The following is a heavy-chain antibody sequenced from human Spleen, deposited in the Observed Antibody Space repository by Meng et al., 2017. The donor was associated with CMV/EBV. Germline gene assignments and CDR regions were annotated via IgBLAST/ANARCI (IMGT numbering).Heavy chain of an antibody. J-gene: IGHJ4*02. Sequence: GTFSSFAIRWVRQAPGQGLGWMGGIIPILGIANSAQKFQGRVTITADKSTSTAYMELSSLRSEDTAVYYCAREGSRGAGYSSSSVDYWGQGTLVTVSS. CDR3: AREGSRGAGYSSSSVDY. CDR1: GTFSSFA. V-gene: IGHV1-69*10. D-gene: IGHD6-6*01. CDR2: IIPILGIA.